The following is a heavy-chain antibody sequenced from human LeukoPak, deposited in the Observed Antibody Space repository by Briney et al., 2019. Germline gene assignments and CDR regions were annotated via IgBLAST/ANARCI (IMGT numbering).Heavy chain of an antibody. Sequence: GGSLRLSCAASGFTFSSYGMPWVRQAPGKGLEWVAVIWYDGSQQWYADSVKGRFTISRDNFKNMLYRQMNSLRGGDTAVFYCAREDLVDASEDAFDVWGQGTMVTVFS. CDR3: AREDLVDASEDAFDV. D-gene: IGHD2-2*01. J-gene: IGHJ3*01. CDR2: IWYDGSQQ. CDR1: GFTFSSYG. V-gene: IGHV3-33*01.